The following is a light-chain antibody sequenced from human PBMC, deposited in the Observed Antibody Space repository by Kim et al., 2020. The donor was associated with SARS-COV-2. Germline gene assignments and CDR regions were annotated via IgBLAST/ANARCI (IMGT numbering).Light chain of an antibody. CDR3: AAWDDSLSGQV. V-gene: IGLV1-47*01. CDR1: SSNIGSSY. J-gene: IGLJ1*01. Sequence: GQRVTLSCSVSSSNIGSSYVYWYQQLPGTAPKLLIYRNNQRPSGVPDRFSGSKSGTSASLAISGLRSEDEADYYCAAWDDSLSGQVFGTGTKVTVL. CDR2: RNN.